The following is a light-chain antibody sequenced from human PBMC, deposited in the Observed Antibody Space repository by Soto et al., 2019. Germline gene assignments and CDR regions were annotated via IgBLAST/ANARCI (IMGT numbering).Light chain of an antibody. CDR3: QQHNNWPPLT. V-gene: IGKV3-15*01. J-gene: IGKJ4*01. Sequence: IVMSHSPATLSVSPGERVTLSCRASQSVSSNLAWYQQKPGQAPRLLIYGASTRATGIPARFSGSGSGTEFTLTISSLQSEDFAVYYCQQHNNWPPLTFGGGSKVDIK. CDR2: GAS. CDR1: QSVSSN.